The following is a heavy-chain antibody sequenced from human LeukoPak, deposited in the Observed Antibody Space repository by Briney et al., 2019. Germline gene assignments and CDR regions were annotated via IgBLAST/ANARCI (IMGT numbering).Heavy chain of an antibody. CDR1: GFTLSSYG. CDR2: ISYDGSSK. J-gene: IGHJ6*02. D-gene: IGHD6-6*01. V-gene: IGHV3-30*18. Sequence: GGSLRLSCAASGFTLSSYGMHWVRQAPGKGLEWVAVISYDGSSKYYADSVKGRFTISRDNSKNTLYLQMNSLRAEDTAVYYCAKASRQGTYYYYYGMDVWGQGTTVTVSS. CDR3: AKASRQGTYYYYYGMDV.